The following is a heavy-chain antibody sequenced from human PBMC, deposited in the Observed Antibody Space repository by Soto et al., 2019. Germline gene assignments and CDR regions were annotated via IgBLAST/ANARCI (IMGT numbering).Heavy chain of an antibody. CDR2: ISASGGLK. J-gene: IGHJ5*02. CDR1: GFTFTNYA. Sequence: GSLILSCAASGFTFTNYAMTWVRQTPGKGLEWVSGISASGGLKYYADSVQGRFTVSRDNSKNILYLQMDNLGDGDTALYYCAREVGAPSGWLDPWGQGTQVTVSS. D-gene: IGHD1-26*01. CDR3: AREVGAPSGWLDP. V-gene: IGHV3-23*01.